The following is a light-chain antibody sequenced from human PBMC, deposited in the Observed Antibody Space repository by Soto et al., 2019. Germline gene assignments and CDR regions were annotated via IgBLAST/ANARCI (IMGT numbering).Light chain of an antibody. CDR1: SSSSHIGHHS. CDR2: DND. V-gene: IGLV1-51*01. J-gene: IGLJ1*01. CDR3: GTWDTGLRAYV. Sequence: QAVVTQPPSVSAAPGQKVTISCSGSSSSSHIGHHSVSWYQHLPGTAPKLLIYDNDQRPSGIPARFSGSKSATPATLDITGLQTGDEADYYCGTWDTGLRAYVLGTGTKLTVL.